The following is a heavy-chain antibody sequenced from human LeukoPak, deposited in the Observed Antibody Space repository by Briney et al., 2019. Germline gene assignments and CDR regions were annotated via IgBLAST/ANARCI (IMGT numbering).Heavy chain of an antibody. CDR3: AKEAATSQIDY. V-gene: IGHV3-66*01. CDR1: GFTFRSYS. CDR2: IYSGGGT. D-gene: IGHD6-25*01. Sequence: GGSLRLSCAASGFTFRSYSMNWVRQAPGKGLEWVSVIYSGGGTYYADSVKGRFTISRDKSKNTLYLQMNSLRADDTAVYFCAKEAATSQIDYWGQGTLVTVSS. J-gene: IGHJ4*02.